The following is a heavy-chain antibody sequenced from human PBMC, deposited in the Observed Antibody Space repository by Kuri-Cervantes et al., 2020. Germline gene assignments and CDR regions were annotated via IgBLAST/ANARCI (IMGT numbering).Heavy chain of an antibody. CDR2: IRVSGDTA. CDR3: AKDYGSGSYLSDY. J-gene: IGHJ4*02. D-gene: IGHD3-10*01. CDR1: GFAFSDYA. V-gene: IGHV3-23*01. Sequence: GGSLRLSCAASGFAFSDYAMMWVRQAPGKGLEWVSGIRVSGDTAYYADSVKGRFIVSRDNSKNTLYLQMNSLRAEDTAVYYCAKDYGSGSYLSDYWGQGTLVTVSS.